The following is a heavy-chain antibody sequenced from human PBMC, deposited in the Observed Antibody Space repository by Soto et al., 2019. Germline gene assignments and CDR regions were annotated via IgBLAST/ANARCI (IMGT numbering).Heavy chain of an antibody. CDR3: AREVIPLTTDWYFDL. J-gene: IGHJ2*01. CDR2: IYDSGST. V-gene: IGHV4-30-4*01. Sequence: QLQLRESGPGLVKPSETLSLTCTVCGGSISGGVGGLYYWSWIRQPPGKGLEWIGYIYDSGSTYYNPSLNSRVTISVDTSKNQFSLRLSSVTAADTAVYYCAREVIPLTTDWYFDLWGRGTLVTVSS. D-gene: IGHD4-17*01. CDR1: GGSISGGVGGLYY.